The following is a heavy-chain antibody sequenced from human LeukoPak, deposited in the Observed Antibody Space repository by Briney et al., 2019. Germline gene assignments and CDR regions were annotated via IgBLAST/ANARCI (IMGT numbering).Heavy chain of an antibody. Sequence: SETLSLTCTVSGGSISSSNYYWSWIRQPAGKGLEWIGRIYTSGSTNYNPSLKSRVTISVDTSKNQFSLKLSSVTAAGTAVYYCARVSYCSGGSCYWNYYYYMDVWGKGTTVTVSS. D-gene: IGHD2-15*01. CDR1: GGSISSSNYY. CDR3: ARVSYCSGGSCYWNYYYYMDV. J-gene: IGHJ6*03. V-gene: IGHV4-61*02. CDR2: IYTSGST.